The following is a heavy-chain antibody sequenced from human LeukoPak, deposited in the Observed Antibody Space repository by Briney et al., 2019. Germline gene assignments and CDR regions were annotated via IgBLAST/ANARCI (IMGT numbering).Heavy chain of an antibody. CDR2: ISWNSGSI. CDR3: AKDNYYHDAFDI. D-gene: IGHD3-10*01. CDR1: GFTFDDYA. V-gene: IGHV3-9*01. J-gene: IGHJ3*02. Sequence: GGSLRLSCAASGFTFDDYAMHWVRQAPGKGLEWVSGISWNSGSIGYADSVKGRFTISRDNAKNSLYLQMNSLRAEDTALYYCAKDNYYHDAFDIWGRGTMVTVSS.